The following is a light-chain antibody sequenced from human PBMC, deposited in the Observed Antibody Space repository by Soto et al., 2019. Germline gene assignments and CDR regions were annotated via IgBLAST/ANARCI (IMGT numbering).Light chain of an antibody. V-gene: IGKV1-39*01. CDR1: KNLHNY. Sequence: DFQTTQSPSSVSASVGDRVTITCRAGKNLHNYLNWYQHKPGTAPKLLIFEASTLQSGVPSRFIGSGSGTDFTLTITSLQPEDVATYYCQQCYTTPHTFGQGTRVEIK. CDR2: EAS. J-gene: IGKJ2*01. CDR3: QQCYTTPHT.